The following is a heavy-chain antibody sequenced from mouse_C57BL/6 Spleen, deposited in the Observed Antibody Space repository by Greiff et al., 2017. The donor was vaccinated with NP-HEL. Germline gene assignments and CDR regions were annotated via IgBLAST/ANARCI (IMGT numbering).Heavy chain of an antibody. D-gene: IGHD1-1*01. CDR3: ARATTVAPAWFAY. J-gene: IGHJ3*01. CDR2: IRNKANGYTT. V-gene: IGHV7-3*01. Sequence: EVMLVESGGGLVQPGGSLSLSCAASGFTFTDYYMSWVRQPPGKALEWLGFIRNKANGYTTEYSASVKGRFTISRDNSQSILYRQMNALRAEDSATYYCARATTVAPAWFAYWGQGTLVTVSA. CDR1: GFTFTDYY.